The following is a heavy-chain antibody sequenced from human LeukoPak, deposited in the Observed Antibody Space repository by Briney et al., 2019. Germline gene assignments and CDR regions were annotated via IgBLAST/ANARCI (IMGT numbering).Heavy chain of an antibody. CDR1: GFTVSSNY. Sequence: HTGGSLRLSCAASGFTVSSNYMSWVRQAPGKGLEWVSVIYSGGGTYYADSVKGRFTISRDNSKNTLYLQMNSLRAEDTAVYYCATEIYYYDSSGYYHYYFDYWGQGTLVTVSS. J-gene: IGHJ4*02. CDR2: IYSGGGT. D-gene: IGHD3-22*01. V-gene: IGHV3-53*01. CDR3: ATEIYYYDSSGYYHYYFDY.